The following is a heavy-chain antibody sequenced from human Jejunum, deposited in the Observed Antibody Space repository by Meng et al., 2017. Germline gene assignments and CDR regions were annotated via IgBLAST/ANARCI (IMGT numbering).Heavy chain of an antibody. CDR2: INDSGST. J-gene: IGHJ4*02. V-gene: IGHV4-34*01. D-gene: IGHD3-3*01. CDR3: VDSKWSANY. CDR1: GGSFSGHY. Sequence: QVQLQPWGAGLLKPSETLSLTCAVYGGSFSGHYWTWIRQPPGKGLEWIGEINDSGSTHYNPSLGSRVTISVDTSKSQFSLKLISVTAADTGVYYCVDSKWSANYWGQGTLVTVSS.